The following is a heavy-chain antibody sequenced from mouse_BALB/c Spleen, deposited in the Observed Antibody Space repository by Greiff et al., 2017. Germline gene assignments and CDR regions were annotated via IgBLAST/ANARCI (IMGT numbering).Heavy chain of an antibody. CDR2: IWSGGST. Sequence: QVQLKESGPGLVQPSQSLSITCTVSGFSLTSYGVHWVRQSPGKGLEWLGVIWSGGSTDFNAAFISRLSISKDNSKSQVFFKMNSLQANDTAIYYCARNWGGSSYWYFDVWGAGTTVTVSS. CDR3: ARNWGGSSYWYFDV. J-gene: IGHJ1*01. D-gene: IGHD1-1*01. CDR1: GFSLTSYG. V-gene: IGHV2-2*02.